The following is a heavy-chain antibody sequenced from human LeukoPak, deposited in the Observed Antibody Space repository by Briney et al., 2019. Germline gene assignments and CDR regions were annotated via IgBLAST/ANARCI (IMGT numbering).Heavy chain of an antibody. CDR1: GGSMSRYY. Sequence: SETLSLTYIVCGGSMSRYYWMWIRQPPGKGLEWIGYIHYSGSNNYNPSLKSRVTISVDTSKNQFSLTLTSVTPADTPAYYCASHAGSRYCSQGVCYVCAFDIWGQGTVVTVSS. J-gene: IGHJ3*02. CDR3: ASHAGSRYCSQGVCYVCAFDI. D-gene: IGHD2-8*01. V-gene: IGHV4-59*08. CDR2: IHYSGSN.